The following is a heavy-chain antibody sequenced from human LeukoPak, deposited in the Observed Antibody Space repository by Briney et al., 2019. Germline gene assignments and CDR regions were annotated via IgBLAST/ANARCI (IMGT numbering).Heavy chain of an antibody. CDR3: ASRILGGDSRD. Sequence: SETLSLTCTVSGYSISSGYYWGWIRQPPGKGLEWIGSIYHSGSTYYNPSLKSRVTISVDTSKNQFSLKLSSVTAADTAVYYCASRILGGDSRDWGQGTLVTVSS. J-gene: IGHJ4*02. CDR2: IYHSGST. CDR1: GYSISSGYY. V-gene: IGHV4-38-2*02. D-gene: IGHD2-21*02.